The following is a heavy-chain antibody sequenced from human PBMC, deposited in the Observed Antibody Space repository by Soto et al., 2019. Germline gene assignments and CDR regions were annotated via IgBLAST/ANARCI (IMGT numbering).Heavy chain of an antibody. V-gene: IGHV3-30*18. CDR2: ISYDGSNK. CDR3: AKDRNDGDPRVFDI. D-gene: IGHD4-17*01. Sequence: QVQLVESGGGVVQPGRSLRLSCAASGFTFSSYGMHWVRQAPGKGLEWVAVISYDGSNKYYADSVKGRFTISRDNSKNTLCLQMISLRAEDTAVYYCAKDRNDGDPRVFDIWGQGTMVTVSS. J-gene: IGHJ3*02. CDR1: GFTFSSYG.